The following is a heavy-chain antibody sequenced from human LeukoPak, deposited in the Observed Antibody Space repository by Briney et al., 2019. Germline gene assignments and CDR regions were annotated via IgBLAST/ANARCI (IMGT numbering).Heavy chain of an antibody. CDR1: GGSISSYY. CDR3: AGRDVY. Sequence: SETLSLTCTVSGGSISSYYWSWIRQPPGKGLEWIGNIYYSGSTNYNPSLKSRVIISVDTSKNQFSLKLSSVTAADTAVYYCAGRDVYWGQGTLVTVSS. D-gene: IGHD5-24*01. V-gene: IGHV4-59*01. J-gene: IGHJ4*02. CDR2: IYYSGST.